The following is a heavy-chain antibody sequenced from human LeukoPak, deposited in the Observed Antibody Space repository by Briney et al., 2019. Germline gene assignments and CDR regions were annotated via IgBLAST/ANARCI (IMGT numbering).Heavy chain of an antibody. J-gene: IGHJ4*02. CDR3: ARVDYGSGSYFDY. CDR1: GFTVSSNY. V-gene: IGHV3-53*01. Sequence: GGSLRLSCAASGFTVSSNYMSWVRRAPGKGLEWVSVIYSGGSTDYADSVKGRFAISRDNSKNMLYLQLNSLRAEDTAAYYCARVDYGSGSYFDYWGQGTLVTVSS. CDR2: IYSGGST. D-gene: IGHD3-10*01.